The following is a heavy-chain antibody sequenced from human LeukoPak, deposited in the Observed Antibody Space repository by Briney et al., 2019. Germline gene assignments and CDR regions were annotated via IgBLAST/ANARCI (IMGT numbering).Heavy chain of an antibody. J-gene: IGHJ4*02. Sequence: GRSLRLSCAASGFIFSSYGTYWVRQAPGKGLEWVAVIWHDGSAEFYADSVKGRFSISRDDSNNTVYLQMNSLRAEDTALYYCARDSRGGWSGYFDFWGQGTLVTVSS. D-gene: IGHD6-19*01. CDR1: GFIFSSYG. V-gene: IGHV3-33*01. CDR2: IWHDGSAE. CDR3: ARDSRGGWSGYFDF.